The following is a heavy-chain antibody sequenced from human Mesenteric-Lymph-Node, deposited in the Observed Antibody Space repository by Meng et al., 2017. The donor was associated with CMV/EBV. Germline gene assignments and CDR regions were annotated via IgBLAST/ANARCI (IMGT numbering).Heavy chain of an antibody. Sequence: GSLRLSCSVSGGSFSSYYWYWIRQSPGKGLEWIGSIYYCGSTNYNPSLKSRVTMSVDTSKNQFSLKLSSVTAADTAVYFCARSGAYAGMRGLAPWGQGTLVTVSS. D-gene: IGHD2-21*01. V-gene: IGHV4-59*01. CDR2: IYYCGST. CDR1: GGSFSSYY. CDR3: ARSGAYAGMRGLAP. J-gene: IGHJ5*02.